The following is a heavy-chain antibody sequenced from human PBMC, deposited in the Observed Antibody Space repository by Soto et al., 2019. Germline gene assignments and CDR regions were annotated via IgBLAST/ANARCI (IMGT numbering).Heavy chain of an antibody. V-gene: IGHV3-33*01. CDR3: AAWAEGATEVH. CDR2: IWYDASKQ. CDR1: GFSFSVYG. Sequence: GGSLRLSCETSGFSFSVYGMHWVRQAPGKGLEWVAVIWYDASKQFYATSVEGRFTISRDNSKAILYLQMNSLRAEDTAVYYCAAWAEGATEVHWGQGTLVTVSS. J-gene: IGHJ4*02. D-gene: IGHD2-15*01.